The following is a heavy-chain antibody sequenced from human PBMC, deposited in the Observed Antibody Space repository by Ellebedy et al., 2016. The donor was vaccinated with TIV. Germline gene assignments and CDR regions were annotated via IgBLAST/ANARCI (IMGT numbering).Heavy chain of an antibody. Sequence: SETLSLTXSVSGGSISSGRFYWNWIRQPAGKGLEWLGRIYTTGGVDYNPSLKGRITMSIDTSKNQLSLRLTSVTAADTAVYYCARGRGINGTTRHFGFDPWGQGTLVTVSS. CDR2: IYTTGGV. D-gene: IGHD1-14*01. CDR3: ARGRGINGTTRHFGFDP. J-gene: IGHJ5*02. CDR1: GGSISSGRFY. V-gene: IGHV4-61*02.